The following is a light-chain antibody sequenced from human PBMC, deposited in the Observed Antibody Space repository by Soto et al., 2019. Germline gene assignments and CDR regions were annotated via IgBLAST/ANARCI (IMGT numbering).Light chain of an antibody. V-gene: IGKV1-12*01. CDR3: QQANSFPRT. CDR1: QGISSW. CDR2: AAS. J-gene: IGKJ3*01. Sequence: DILMTQSPSTLSASVEGRVTITCRATQGISSWLAWYQQKPGKAPKLLIYAASSLQSGVPSRFSGSGSGTDFTLTINNLQPEDFATYYCQQANSFPRTFGPGTKVDIK.